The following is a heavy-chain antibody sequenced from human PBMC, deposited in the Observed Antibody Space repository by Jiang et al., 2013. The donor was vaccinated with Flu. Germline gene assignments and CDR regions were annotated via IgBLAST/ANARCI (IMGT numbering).Heavy chain of an antibody. Sequence: GAEVKKPGATVKISCKVSGYTFTDYYMHWVQQAPGKGLEWMGLVDPEDGETIYAEKFQGRVTITADTSTDTAYMELSSLRSEDTAVYYCATNSLPLGYCSSTSCQYNDYWGQGTLVTVSS. CDR2: VDPEDGET. J-gene: IGHJ4*02. CDR3: ATNSLPLGYCSSTSCQYNDY. V-gene: IGHV1-69-2*01. D-gene: IGHD2-2*01. CDR1: GYTFTDYY.